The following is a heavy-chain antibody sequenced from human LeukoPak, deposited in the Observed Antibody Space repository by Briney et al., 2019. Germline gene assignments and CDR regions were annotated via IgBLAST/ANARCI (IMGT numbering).Heavy chain of an antibody. Sequence: ASVKVSCKASGYTFTSYAMNWVRQAPGQGLEWMGWINTNTGNPTYAQGFTGRFVFSLDTSVSTAYIQISSLKTEDTAVYFCARSQTYGDHPPFDYWGQGTLVTVSS. CDR1: GYTFTSYA. J-gene: IGHJ4*02. V-gene: IGHV7-4-1*02. CDR3: ARSQTYGDHPPFDY. D-gene: IGHD4-17*01. CDR2: INTNTGNP.